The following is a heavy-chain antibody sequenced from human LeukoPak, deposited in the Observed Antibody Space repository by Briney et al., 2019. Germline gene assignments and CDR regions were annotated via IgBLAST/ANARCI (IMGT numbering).Heavy chain of an antibody. J-gene: IGHJ6*02. Sequence: ASVKVSCQVSGYTLTELSMHWVRQAPGKGLEWMGGFDPEDGETLYAQKFQGRVTMTEDTSTDTAYMELNSLRSDDTAVYYCATDPGETVPAAKGPRGDYCYGMDVWGQGTTVTVSS. CDR1: GYTLTELS. CDR2: FDPEDGET. CDR3: ATDPGETVPAAKGPRGDYCYGMDV. D-gene: IGHD2-2*01. V-gene: IGHV1-24*01.